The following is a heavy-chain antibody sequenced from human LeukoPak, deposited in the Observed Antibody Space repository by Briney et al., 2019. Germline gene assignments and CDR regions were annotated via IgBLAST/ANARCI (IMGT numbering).Heavy chain of an antibody. D-gene: IGHD6-19*01. CDR1: GFTFSSYW. CDR2: INSDGSST. V-gene: IGHV3-74*01. Sequence: GGSLRLSCAASGFTFSSYWMHWVRQAPGKGLVWVSRINSDGSSTSYADSVKGRFTISRDNAKNTLYLQMNSLRAEDTAVYYCAKDQGSGANWFDPWGQGTLVTVSS. CDR3: AKDQGSGANWFDP. J-gene: IGHJ5*02.